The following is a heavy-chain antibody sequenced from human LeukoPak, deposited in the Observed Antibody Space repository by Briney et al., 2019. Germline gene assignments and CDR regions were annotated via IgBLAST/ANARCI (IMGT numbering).Heavy chain of an antibody. V-gene: IGHV3-7*01. CDR1: GFTFSSYW. CDR3: ARGTMGRGVLIDY. CDR2: IKQDGSEK. D-gene: IGHD3-10*01. J-gene: IGHJ4*02. Sequence: GGSLRLSCAASGFTFSSYWMSWVRQAPGKGLEWVANIKQDGSEKYCVDSVKGRFTISRDNAKNSLYLQMNSLRAEDTAVYYCARGTMGRGVLIDYWGQGTLVTVSS.